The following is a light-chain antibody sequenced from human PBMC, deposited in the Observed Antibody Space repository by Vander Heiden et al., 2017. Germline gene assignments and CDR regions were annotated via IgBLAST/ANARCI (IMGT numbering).Light chain of an antibody. Sequence: ALTPPRSVSGSPGQSVTISCTGTNTDVGGYNYVSWYQPHLGKAPLLMIYDVSKRPSGVPDRFSGSKSGNTASLTISGLQAEDDADYYCCSYAGSYTWVFGGGTKITVL. CDR3: CSYAGSYTWV. V-gene: IGLV2-11*01. CDR2: DVS. J-gene: IGLJ3*02. CDR1: NTDVGGYNY.